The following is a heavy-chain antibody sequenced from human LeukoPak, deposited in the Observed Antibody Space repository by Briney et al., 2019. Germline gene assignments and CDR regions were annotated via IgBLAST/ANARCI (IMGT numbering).Heavy chain of an antibody. CDR3: ARDSEEWLHDYYGMDV. Sequence: PGGSLRLSCAASGFTFSSYGMHWVRQAPGKGLEWVAVIWYDGSNKYYADSVKGRFTISRDNSKNTLYLQMNSLRAEDTAVYYCARDSEEWLHDYYGMDVWGQGTTVTVSS. CDR2: IWYDGSNK. D-gene: IGHD6-19*01. CDR1: GFTFSSYG. V-gene: IGHV3-33*08. J-gene: IGHJ6*02.